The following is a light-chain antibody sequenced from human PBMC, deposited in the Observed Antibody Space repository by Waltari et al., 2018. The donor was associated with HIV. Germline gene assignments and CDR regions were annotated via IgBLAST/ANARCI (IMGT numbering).Light chain of an antibody. CDR2: QAS. CDR1: QNIGTS. J-gene: IGKJ2*01. V-gene: IGKV1-5*03. Sequence: DIRMTQPPSTLSAAVRDTVTITCRASQNIGTSLAWYQQKSGKATALLIYQASTLQNGVSSRFSGSGSGTEFTLTITSLQRDDFATYFCQQYETYYTFGQGSRLEMK. CDR3: QQYETYYT.